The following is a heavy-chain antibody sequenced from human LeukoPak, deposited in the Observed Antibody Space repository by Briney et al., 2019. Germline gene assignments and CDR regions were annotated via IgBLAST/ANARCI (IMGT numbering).Heavy chain of an antibody. J-gene: IGHJ4*02. CDR2: IYHSGST. CDR3: ARGGPYYDFWSGYYF. Sequence: SETLSLTCAVSGYSISSSYYWGWIRPPPGKGLEWIGTIYHSGSTHYNPSLKSRVTISIDTSKNQFSLKLSSVTAADTAVYYCARGGPYYDFWSGYYFWGQGTLVTVSS. D-gene: IGHD3-3*01. CDR1: GYSISSSYY. V-gene: IGHV4-38-2*01.